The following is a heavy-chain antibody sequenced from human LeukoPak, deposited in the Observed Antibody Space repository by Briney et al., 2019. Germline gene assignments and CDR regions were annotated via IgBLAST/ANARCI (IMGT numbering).Heavy chain of an antibody. D-gene: IGHD3-16*02. J-gene: IGHJ6*03. CDR3: ARERYDYVWGSYRYPYYYYYMDV. CDR1: GYTFTSYY. CDR2: INPNSGGT. V-gene: IGHV1-2*02. Sequence: ASVKVSCKASGYTFTSYYMHWVRQAPGQGLEWMGWINPNSGGTNYAQKFQGRVTITRDTSASTAYMELSSLRSEDMAVYYCARERYDYVWGSYRYPYYYYYMDVWGKGTTVTVSS.